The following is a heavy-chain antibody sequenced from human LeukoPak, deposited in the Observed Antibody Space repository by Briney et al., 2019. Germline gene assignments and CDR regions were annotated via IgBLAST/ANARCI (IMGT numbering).Heavy chain of an antibody. CDR1: GFTVSSNY. V-gene: IGHV3-53*01. J-gene: IGHJ6*02. CDR3: ARDRLLWFGETTKIYYYYYGMDV. D-gene: IGHD3-10*01. CDR2: IYSGGST. Sequence: GGSLRLSCAASGFTVSSNYMSWVRQAPGKGLEWVSVIYSGGSTYYADSVKGRFTISRDNSKNTLYLQMNSLRAEDTAVYYCARDRLLWFGETTKIYYYYYGMDVWGQGTTVTVSS.